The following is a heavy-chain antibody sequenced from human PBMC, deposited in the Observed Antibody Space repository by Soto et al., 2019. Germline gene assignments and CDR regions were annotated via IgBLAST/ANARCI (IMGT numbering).Heavy chain of an antibody. D-gene: IGHD6-6*01. CDR3: ARDLPSISGRPGGWFDP. V-gene: IGHV3-7*01. CDR1: GFTFSRYW. CDR2: IRQDGSEK. J-gene: IGHJ5*02. Sequence: GGSLRLSCAASGFTFSRYWMSWVRQAPGKGLGWVANIRQDGSEKSYVDSVKGRFTISRDNAKNSLYLQMNSLRAEDTAVYFCARDLPSISGRPGGWFDPWGQGTLVTVSS.